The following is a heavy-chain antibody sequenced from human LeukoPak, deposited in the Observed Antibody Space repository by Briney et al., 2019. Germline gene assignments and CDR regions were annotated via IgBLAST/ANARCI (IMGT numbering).Heavy chain of an antibody. V-gene: IGHV4-4*07. Sequence: ASETLSLTCTVSGGSISSYYWSWIRQPAGKGLEWIGRIYTSGSTNYNPSLKSRVTMSVDTSKNQFSLKLSSVTAADTAVYYCARIPYYYDSSGYDLYYYYYMDVWGKGTTVTVSS. CDR2: IYTSGST. CDR1: GGSISSYY. J-gene: IGHJ6*03. CDR3: ARIPYYYDSSGYDLYYYYYMDV. D-gene: IGHD3-22*01.